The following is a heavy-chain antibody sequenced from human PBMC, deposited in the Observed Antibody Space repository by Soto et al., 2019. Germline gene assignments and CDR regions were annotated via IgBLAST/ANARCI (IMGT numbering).Heavy chain of an antibody. CDR1: GGTFSSHA. D-gene: IGHD3-22*01. Sequence: SVKVSCQASGGTFSSHAISWVRQAPGQGLEWMGGIIPIFGTANYAQKFQGRVTITADESTSTAYMELSSLRSEDTAVYYCARVYYYDSSGYYAPPPYYYYGMDVWGQGPTVTVSS. CDR3: ARVYYYDSSGYYAPPPYYYYGMDV. CDR2: IIPIFGTA. V-gene: IGHV1-69*13. J-gene: IGHJ6*02.